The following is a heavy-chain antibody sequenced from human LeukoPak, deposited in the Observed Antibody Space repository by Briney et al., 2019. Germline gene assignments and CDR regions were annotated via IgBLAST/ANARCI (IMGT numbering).Heavy chain of an antibody. V-gene: IGHV1-3*01. CDR2: INAGNGNT. Sequence: ASVKVSCKASGYTFTSYAMHWVRQAPGQRLEWMGWINAGNGNTKYSQKFQGRVTITRDTSASTAYMELSSLRSEDTAVYYCAIRGYSSGRHLLEDYWGQGTLVTVSS. CDR3: AIRGYSSGRHLLEDY. CDR1: GYTFTSYA. J-gene: IGHJ4*02. D-gene: IGHD6-19*01.